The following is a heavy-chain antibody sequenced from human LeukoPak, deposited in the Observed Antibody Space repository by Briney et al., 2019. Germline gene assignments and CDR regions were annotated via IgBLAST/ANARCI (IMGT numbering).Heavy chain of an antibody. J-gene: IGHJ4*02. Sequence: PGGSLRLSCAASAFTFRTYWMSWVRQAPGKGLEWVAMIKPDGSEKYYVDSVKGLFTISRDNSKNTLYLQMNILRAEDKAVYYCAEFRGLWSDYWGQGTLVTVSS. V-gene: IGHV3-7*02. CDR1: AFTFRTYW. D-gene: IGHD4/OR15-4a*01. CDR3: AEFRGLWSDY. CDR2: IKPDGSEK.